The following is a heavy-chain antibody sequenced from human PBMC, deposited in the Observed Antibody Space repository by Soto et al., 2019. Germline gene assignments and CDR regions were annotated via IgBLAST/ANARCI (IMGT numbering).Heavy chain of an antibody. CDR3: ARNLQFFDWMGFYGMDV. V-gene: IGHV3-30*04. J-gene: IGHJ6*02. D-gene: IGHD3-9*01. Sequence: QVQLEESGGGVVQPGRSLRLSCVASGFIFSTYAMYWVRQAPGKGLEWVTFISYEGSKKDYADSVKGRFTISRDNSKNTGYLQMDRLRPEDTAVYYCARNLQFFDWMGFYGMDVWGQGTTVTVSS. CDR2: ISYEGSKK. CDR1: GFIFSTYA.